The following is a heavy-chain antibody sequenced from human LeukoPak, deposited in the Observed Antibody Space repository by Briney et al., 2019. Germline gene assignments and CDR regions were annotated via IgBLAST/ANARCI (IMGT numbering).Heavy chain of an antibody. CDR3: AALHTGTFVDY. CDR1: GFTVSSNY. CDR2: IYSGGST. J-gene: IGHJ4*02. D-gene: IGHD4-17*01. Sequence: GGSLRLSCAASGFTVSSNYMSWVRQAPGKGLEWVSVIYSGGSTYYADSVKGRFTISRDNSKNTLYLQMNSLRAEDTAVYYCAALHTGTFVDYWGQGTLVTVSS. V-gene: IGHV3-66*01.